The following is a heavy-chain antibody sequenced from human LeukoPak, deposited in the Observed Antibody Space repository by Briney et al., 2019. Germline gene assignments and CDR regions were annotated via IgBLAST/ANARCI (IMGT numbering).Heavy chain of an antibody. CDR1: GGTFSSYA. Sequence: EASVKVSCKASGGTFSSYAISWVRQAPGQGLEWMGGIIPIFGTANYAQKFQGRVTITADESTSTAYMELSSLRSEDTAVYYCARGSRRRDLLLYYYGMDVWGQGTTVTVSS. V-gene: IGHV1-69*13. CDR2: IIPIFGTA. CDR3: ARGSRRRDLLLYYYGMDV. D-gene: IGHD2-15*01. J-gene: IGHJ6*02.